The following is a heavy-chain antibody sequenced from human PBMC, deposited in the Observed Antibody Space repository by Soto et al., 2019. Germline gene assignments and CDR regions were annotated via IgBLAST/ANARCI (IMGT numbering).Heavy chain of an antibody. V-gene: IGHV3-53*04. CDR2: IYSGGST. D-gene: IGHD4-17*01. J-gene: IGHJ6*03. CDR3: ATSVLNYGAHYYYYMDV. Sequence: EVQLVESGGGLVQPGGSLRLSCAASGFTVSSNYMSWVRQAPGKGLQWVSVIYSGGSTYYADSVKGRFTISRHNSKNTLYLQMNSLRAEDTAVYYCATSVLNYGAHYYYYMDVWGKGTTVTVSS. CDR1: GFTVSSNY.